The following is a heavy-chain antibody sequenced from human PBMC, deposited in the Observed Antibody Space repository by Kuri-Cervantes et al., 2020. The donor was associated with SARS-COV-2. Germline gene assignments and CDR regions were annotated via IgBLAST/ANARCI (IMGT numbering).Heavy chain of an antibody. CDR1: GFSFSDYS. CDR3: ARVAGEGPIYYYYMDV. D-gene: IGHD3-10*01. V-gene: IGHV3-21*01. Sequence: GGSLRLSCAGTGFSFSDYSMNWVRQAPGKGLEWVSSVSSGGTSVYYADSLEGRFTISRDNAKSSLYLEMNSLRAEDTAMYYCARVAGEGPIYYYYMDVWGKGTTVTVSS. CDR2: VSSGGTSV. J-gene: IGHJ6*03.